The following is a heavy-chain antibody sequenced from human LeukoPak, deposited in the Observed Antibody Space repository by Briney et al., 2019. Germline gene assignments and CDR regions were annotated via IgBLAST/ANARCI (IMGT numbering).Heavy chain of an antibody. J-gene: IGHJ4*02. CDR2: ISGSGGST. CDR3: AKPLKGSYTPLGY. CDR1: GFTFSKYA. D-gene: IGHD2-2*02. Sequence: GGSLRLSCAGSGFTFSKYAMSWVRQAPGKGLQWVSAISGSGGSTYYADSVKGRFTISRDNSKNTLYLQMNSLRAEDTAVYYCAKPLKGSYTPLGYWGQGTLVTVSS. V-gene: IGHV3-23*01.